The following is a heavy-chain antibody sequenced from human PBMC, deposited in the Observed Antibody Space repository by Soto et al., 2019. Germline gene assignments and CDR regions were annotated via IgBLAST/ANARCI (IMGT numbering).Heavy chain of an antibody. Sequence: QVTLKESGPVLVKPTETLTLTCTVSGFSLSNARMGVSWIRQPPGKALEWLAHIFSNDEKSYSTSLKSMLTISNDTSKSQFVLTMTNTDPVDTATYDCARIQVHEANFCYYGMDVWGQGTTVTVSS. J-gene: IGHJ6*02. CDR1: GFSLSNARMG. V-gene: IGHV2-26*01. CDR3: ARIQVHEANFCYYGMDV. CDR2: IFSNDEK.